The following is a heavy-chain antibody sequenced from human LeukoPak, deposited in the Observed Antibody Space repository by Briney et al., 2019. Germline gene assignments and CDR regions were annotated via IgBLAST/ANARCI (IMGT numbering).Heavy chain of an antibody. J-gene: IGHJ5*02. V-gene: IGHV1-18*01. CDR3: ARDFGFSSGSNWFDP. D-gene: IGHD6-19*01. CDR1: GGTFSSYA. Sequence: ASVKVSCKASGGTFSSYAISWVRQAPGQGLEWMGWISTYNGNTIYAQKLQGRVTMTRDTSTSTAYKELRSLRSDDTAVYYCARDFGFSSGSNWFDPWGQGTLVTVSS. CDR2: ISTYNGNT.